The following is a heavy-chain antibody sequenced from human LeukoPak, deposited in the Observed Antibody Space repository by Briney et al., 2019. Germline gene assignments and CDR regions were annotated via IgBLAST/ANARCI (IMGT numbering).Heavy chain of an antibody. Sequence: GGSLRLSCAASGFTFSKYWMLWVRQAPGKGLERVSRINPDGTVTTYADSVKGRFTVSRDNADNTMFLQKDSVRDGDTAVYYCATKQWLAPPPDSWGQGTPVTVSS. V-gene: IGHV3-74*01. D-gene: IGHD6-19*01. CDR2: INPDGTVT. CDR1: GFTFSKYW. CDR3: ATKQWLAPPPDS. J-gene: IGHJ4*02.